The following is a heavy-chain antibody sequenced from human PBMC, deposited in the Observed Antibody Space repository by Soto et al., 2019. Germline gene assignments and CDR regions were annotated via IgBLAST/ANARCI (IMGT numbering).Heavy chain of an antibody. J-gene: IGHJ3*02. V-gene: IGHV7-4-1*01. CDR3: ARDRWLSRGWLLSNDAFDI. D-gene: IGHD2-21*02. Sequence: ASVKVSCKASGYTFTSYAMNWVRQAPGQGLEWMGWINTNTGNPTYAQGFTGRFVFSLDTSVSTAYLQICSLRAEDTAVYYCARDRWLSRGWLLSNDAFDIWGQGTMVTVSS. CDR1: GYTFTSYA. CDR2: INTNTGNP.